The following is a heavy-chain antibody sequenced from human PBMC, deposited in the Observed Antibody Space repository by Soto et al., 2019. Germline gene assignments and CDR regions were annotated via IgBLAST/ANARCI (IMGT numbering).Heavy chain of an antibody. D-gene: IGHD2-15*01. CDR2: ISYDGSNK. J-gene: IGHJ6*02. CDR1: GFTFSSYA. CDR3: ARAHGPYGGNTRYYYYGMDV. Sequence: QVQLVESGGGVVQPGRSLRLSCAASGFTFSSYAMHWVRQAPGKGLEWVAVISYDGSNKYYADSVKGRFTISRDNSKNTLYLQMNSLRAEDTAVYYCARAHGPYGGNTRYYYYGMDVWGQGTTVTVSS. V-gene: IGHV3-30-3*01.